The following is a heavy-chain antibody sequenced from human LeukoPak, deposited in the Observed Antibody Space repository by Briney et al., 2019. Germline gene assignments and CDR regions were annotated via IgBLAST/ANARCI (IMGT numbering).Heavy chain of an antibody. D-gene: IGHD6-19*01. Sequence: SETLSLTCTVSGGSISSYYWSWIRQPAGKGLEWIGRIYTSGSTNYNPSLKSRVTMSVDTSKNQFSLKLSSVTAADTAVYYCARVASSVRDDAFDIWGQGTMVTVSS. J-gene: IGHJ3*02. CDR2: IYTSGST. V-gene: IGHV4-4*07. CDR1: GGSISSYY. CDR3: ARVASSVRDDAFDI.